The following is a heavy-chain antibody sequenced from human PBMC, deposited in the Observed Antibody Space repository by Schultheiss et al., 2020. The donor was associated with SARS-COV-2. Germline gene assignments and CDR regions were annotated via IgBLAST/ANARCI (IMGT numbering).Heavy chain of an antibody. D-gene: IGHD6-6*01. Sequence: GGSLRLSCTASGFTFGDYAMSWVRQAPGKGLEWVGFIRSKAYGGTTEYAASLKGRFTISRDDSKSIAYLQMNSLKTEDTAVYYCTRDLYSSSSGPYYWGQGTLVTVSS. CDR2: IRSKAYGGTT. J-gene: IGHJ4*02. CDR1: GFTFGDYA. V-gene: IGHV3-49*04. CDR3: TRDLYSSSSGPYY.